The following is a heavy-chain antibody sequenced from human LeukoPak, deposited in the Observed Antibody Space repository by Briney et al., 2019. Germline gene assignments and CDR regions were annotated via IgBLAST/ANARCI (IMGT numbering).Heavy chain of an antibody. D-gene: IGHD4-17*01. CDR3: MRDNGAYVEF. CDR2: IYSGGNT. V-gene: IGHV3-53*01. J-gene: IGHJ4*02. Sequence: GGSLRLSCAASGLIVSSTYLSWVRQAPGKGLEWVADIYSGGNTYYGDSVKGRFTISRDNSKNTLYLQMNSLRAEDTAVYYCMRDNGAYVEFWGQGTLVTVSS. CDR1: GLIVSSTY.